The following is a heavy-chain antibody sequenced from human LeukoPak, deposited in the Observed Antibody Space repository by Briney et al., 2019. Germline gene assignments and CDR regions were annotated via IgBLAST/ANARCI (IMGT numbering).Heavy chain of an antibody. V-gene: IGHV5-51*01. CDR1: GYTFTNYW. D-gene: IGHD2-21*02. Sequence: GESLKISCKGSGYTFTNYWIGWVRQMPGKGLEWMGIIYPGDSATRYSPSFQGQVTISVDKSISTAYLQWSGLKASDTAMYYCARHSRVTTRLLDYWGQGTLVTVSS. CDR2: IYPGDSAT. J-gene: IGHJ4*02. CDR3: ARHSRVTTRLLDY.